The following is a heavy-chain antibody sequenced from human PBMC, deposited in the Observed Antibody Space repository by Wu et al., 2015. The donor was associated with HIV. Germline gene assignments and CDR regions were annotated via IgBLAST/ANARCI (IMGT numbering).Heavy chain of an antibody. Sequence: QDQLVQSGAEVKRPGASVKVSCKASGYTFTSYGISWVRQAPGQGLEWMGWINVNSGDSNYARKFRGRLTVTRDTSINTVYMDLSSLKSDDSAIYYCTRGTRNYLFDHWGQGAQVTVSS. CDR2: INVNSGDS. V-gene: IGHV1-18*01. J-gene: IGHJ4*02. CDR3: TRGTRNYLFDH. D-gene: IGHD4-11*01. CDR1: GYTFTSYG.